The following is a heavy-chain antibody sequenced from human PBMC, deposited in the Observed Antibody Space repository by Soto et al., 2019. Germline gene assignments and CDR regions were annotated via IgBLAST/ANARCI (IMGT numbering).Heavy chain of an antibody. V-gene: IGHV3-23*01. CDR3: VRVSQVSVGSFDF. Sequence: PGGSLRLSCAASGFSFTTYAMNWVRQVPGKGLEWVSSINNSGENTYYADSVKGRFTISRDNSKNILYLQMNSLKSEDTAVYYCVRVSQVSVGSFDFWGQGTLVTVSS. D-gene: IGHD6-25*01. CDR1: GFSFTTYA. CDR2: INNSGENT. J-gene: IGHJ4*01.